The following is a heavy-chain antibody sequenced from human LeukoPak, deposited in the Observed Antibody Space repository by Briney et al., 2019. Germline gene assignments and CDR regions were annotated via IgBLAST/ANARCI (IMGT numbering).Heavy chain of an antibody. D-gene: IGHD1-26*01. Sequence: GESLKISCKGSGYSFTSYWIGWVRQMPGKGLEWMGIIYPGDSDTRYSPPFQGQVTISADKSISTAYLQWSSLKASDTAMYYCARLKAEGSERDYYYYRYMDVWGKGTTVTVSS. CDR2: IYPGDSDT. J-gene: IGHJ6*03. CDR1: GYSFTSYW. V-gene: IGHV5-51*01. CDR3: ARLKAEGSERDYYYYRYMDV.